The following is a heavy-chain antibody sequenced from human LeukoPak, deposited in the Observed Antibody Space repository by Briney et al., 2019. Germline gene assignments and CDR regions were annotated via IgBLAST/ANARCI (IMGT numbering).Heavy chain of an antibody. CDR2: VWYDGSNK. CDR3: ARAQGGYCSSISCHFDY. Sequence: GGSLRLSCAASGFTFSSYGMHWVRQAPGKGLEWVAFVWYDGSNKYYADSVKGRFTIFRDNSKNTLYLQMSSLRAEDTAVYYCARAQGGYCSSISCHFDYWGQGTLVTVSS. D-gene: IGHD2-2*01. CDR1: GFTFSSYG. V-gene: IGHV3-33*01. J-gene: IGHJ4*02.